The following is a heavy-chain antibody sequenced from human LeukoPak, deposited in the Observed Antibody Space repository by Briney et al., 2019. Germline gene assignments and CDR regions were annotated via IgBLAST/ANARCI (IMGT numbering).Heavy chain of an antibody. V-gene: IGHV1-69*04. Sequence: GASVKVSCKASGGTFSSYAISWMRQAPGQGLEWMGRIIPILGIANYAQKFQGRVTITADKSTSTAYMELSSLRSEDTAVYYCARSTGDWNDVPDAFDIWGQGTMVTVSS. J-gene: IGHJ3*02. CDR1: GGTFSSYA. CDR3: ARSTGDWNDVPDAFDI. D-gene: IGHD1-1*01. CDR2: IIPILGIA.